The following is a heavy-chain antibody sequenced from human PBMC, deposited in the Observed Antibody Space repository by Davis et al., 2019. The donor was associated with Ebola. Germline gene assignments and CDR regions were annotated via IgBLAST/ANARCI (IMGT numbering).Heavy chain of an antibody. V-gene: IGHV3-20*04. CDR3: ARVGGYYYGSGIDLDYFDY. CDR2: INWNGGST. J-gene: IGHJ4*02. CDR1: GFTFDDYG. Sequence: GESLKISCAASGFTFDDYGMSWVRQAPGKGLEWVSGINWNGGSTGYADSVKGRFTISRDNAKNSLYLQMNSLRAEDTALYYCARVGGYYYGSGIDLDYFDYWGQGTLVTVSS. D-gene: IGHD3-10*01.